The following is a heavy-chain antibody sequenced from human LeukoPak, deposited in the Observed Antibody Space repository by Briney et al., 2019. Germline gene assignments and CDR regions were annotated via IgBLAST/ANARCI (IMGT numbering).Heavy chain of an antibody. Sequence: GGSLRLSCAASGFTFSSYAIHWVRQAPGKGLEWVAVISYDGSNKYYADSVKGRFTISRDNSKNTLYLQMNSLRAEDTAVYYCARPDIVVVVAATPIDYWGQGTLVTVSS. CDR2: ISYDGSNK. D-gene: IGHD2-15*01. CDR3: ARPDIVVVVAATPIDY. J-gene: IGHJ4*02. V-gene: IGHV3-30*04. CDR1: GFTFSSYA.